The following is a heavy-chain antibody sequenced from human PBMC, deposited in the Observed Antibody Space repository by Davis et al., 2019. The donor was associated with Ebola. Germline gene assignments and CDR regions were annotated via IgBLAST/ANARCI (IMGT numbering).Heavy chain of an antibody. CDR1: GYSFPNFW. V-gene: IGHV5-51*01. Sequence: GESLKISCKGSGYSFPNFWIGWVRQMPGKGLEWMGIIYPDDSTLTYSPSFQGQVTISVDKSISTAYLQWSSLKASDTAMYYCARGKGYGSGSYSFYGMDVWGQGTTVTVSS. CDR2: IYPDDSTL. J-gene: IGHJ6*02. CDR3: ARGKGYGSGSYSFYGMDV. D-gene: IGHD3-10*01.